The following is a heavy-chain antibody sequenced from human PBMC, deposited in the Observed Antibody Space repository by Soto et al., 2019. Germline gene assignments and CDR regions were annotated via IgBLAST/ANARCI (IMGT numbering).Heavy chain of an antibody. J-gene: IGHJ3*02. CDR1: GGTFSSYA. V-gene: IGHV1-69*12. CDR2: IIPIFGTT. CDR3: ARDREEVGDAFDI. D-gene: IGHD2-2*01. Sequence: QVQLVQSGAEVKKPGSSVKVSCKASGGTFSSYAINWVRQAPGQGLEWMGGIIPIFGTTNYAQKFQGRVTITADESTSTAYMELRSLRSEDTAVYYCARDREEVGDAFDIWGQGTMVTVSS.